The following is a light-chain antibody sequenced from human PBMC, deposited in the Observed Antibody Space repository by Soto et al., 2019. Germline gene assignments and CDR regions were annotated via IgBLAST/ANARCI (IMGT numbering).Light chain of an antibody. CDR2: GAS. J-gene: IGKJ3*01. V-gene: IGKV3-15*01. Sequence: EIVMTQSPATLSVSPGERATLSCRASQSVSSNLAWYQQKPGQAPRLLIYGASTRATGIPARFSGSGSGTEFTLTISSLQSEDFAVYYCQQYNNWPPRITFGPGTTVDIK. CDR3: QQYNNWPPRIT. CDR1: QSVSSN.